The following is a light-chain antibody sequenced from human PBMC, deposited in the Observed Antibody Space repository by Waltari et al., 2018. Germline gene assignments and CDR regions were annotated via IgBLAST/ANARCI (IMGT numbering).Light chain of an antibody. Sequence: EIHMTQSPSSVSASVGDRVSISCRASQDISTSLAWYQQKSGKARSLLIYHSSTLQSGVPSRFSGAGTGTDFTLSINNLHPEDFATYFCQQGVTSPPTFGPGTKVELK. V-gene: IGKV1-12*01. CDR3: QQGVTSPPT. CDR2: HSS. CDR1: QDISTS. J-gene: IGKJ1*01.